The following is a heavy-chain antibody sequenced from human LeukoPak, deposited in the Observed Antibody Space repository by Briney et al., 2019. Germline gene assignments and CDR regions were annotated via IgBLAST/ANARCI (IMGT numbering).Heavy chain of an antibody. Sequence: PGGSLRLSCAASGFTFSSYGMHWVRQAPGKGLEWVAVISYDGSNKYYADSVKGRFTISRDNSKNTLYLQMNSLRAEDTAVYYCAKGYSSGWRPGYYGMDVWGQGTTVTVSS. CDR3: AKGYSSGWRPGYYGMDV. CDR1: GFTFSSYG. D-gene: IGHD6-19*01. J-gene: IGHJ6*02. V-gene: IGHV3-30*18. CDR2: ISYDGSNK.